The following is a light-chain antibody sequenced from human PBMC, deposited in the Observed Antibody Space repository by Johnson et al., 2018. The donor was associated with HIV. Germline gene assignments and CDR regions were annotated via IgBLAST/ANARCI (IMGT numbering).Light chain of an antibody. CDR2: ENN. J-gene: IGLJ1*01. CDR1: SSNIGNNY. V-gene: IGLV1-51*02. Sequence: QSLLTQPPSVSAAPGQKVTISCSGRSSNIGNNYVSWYQQLPGTAPKLLIYENNKRPSGIPDRFSGSKSGTSATLGITGLQTGDEADYYCGSWDSSLSALYVFGTGTKVAVL. CDR3: GSWDSSLSALYV.